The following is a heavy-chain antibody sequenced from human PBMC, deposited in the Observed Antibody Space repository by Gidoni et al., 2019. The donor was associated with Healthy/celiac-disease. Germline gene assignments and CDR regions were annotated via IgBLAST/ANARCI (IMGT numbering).Heavy chain of an antibody. D-gene: IGHD3-22*01. Sequence: EVQLLESGGGLVQPGGSLRLSCAASGFPLSSYAMSVVRQAPGKGVEWVSAISGSGGSTYYADSVKGRFTISRDNSKNTLYLQMNSLRAEDTAVYYCAKRADSSGPYDAFDIWGQGTMVTVSS. CDR3: AKRADSSGPYDAFDI. CDR2: ISGSGGST. J-gene: IGHJ3*02. V-gene: IGHV3-23*01. CDR1: GFPLSSYA.